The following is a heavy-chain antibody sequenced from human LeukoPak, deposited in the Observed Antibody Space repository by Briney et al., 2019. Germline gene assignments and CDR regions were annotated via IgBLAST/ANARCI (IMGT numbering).Heavy chain of an antibody. J-gene: IGHJ4*02. D-gene: IGHD4-23*01. CDR3: AKDLGMVVTSYFDY. CDR1: GFTFSSYG. Sequence: GGSLRLSCAASGFTFSSYGMHWVRQAPGKGLEWVAVIWYDGSNKYYADSVKGRFTISRDNSKNTLYLRMNSLRAEDTAVYYCAKDLGMVVTSYFDYWGQGTLVTVSS. V-gene: IGHV3-33*06. CDR2: IWYDGSNK.